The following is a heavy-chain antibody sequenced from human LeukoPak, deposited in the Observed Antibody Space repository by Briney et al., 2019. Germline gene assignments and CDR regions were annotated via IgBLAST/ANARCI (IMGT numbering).Heavy chain of an antibody. V-gene: IGHV1-69*02. CDR2: IIPILGIA. CDR3: ARVARFQDYGDHGVFDY. D-gene: IGHD4-17*01. Sequence: GASVKVSCKASGGTFSSYTISWVRQAPGQGPEWMGRIIPILGIANYAQKFQGRVTITADKSTSTAYMELSSLRSEDTAVYYCARVARFQDYGDHGVFDYWGQGTLVTVSS. CDR1: GGTFSSYT. J-gene: IGHJ4*02.